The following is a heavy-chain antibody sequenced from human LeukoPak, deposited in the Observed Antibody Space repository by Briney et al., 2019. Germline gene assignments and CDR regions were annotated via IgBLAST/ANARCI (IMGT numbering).Heavy chain of an antibody. CDR1: GGSISSYY. J-gene: IGHJ3*02. V-gene: IGHV4-4*07. CDR3: ASCDDFPLDDAFDI. CDR2: IYTSGST. Sequence: KTSETLSLTCTASGGSISSYYWSWIRQPAGKGLEWIGRIYTSGSTNYNPSLKSRVTMSVDTSKNQFSLKLSSVTAADTAVYYCASCDDFPLDDAFDIWGQGTMVTVSS. D-gene: IGHD3-3*01.